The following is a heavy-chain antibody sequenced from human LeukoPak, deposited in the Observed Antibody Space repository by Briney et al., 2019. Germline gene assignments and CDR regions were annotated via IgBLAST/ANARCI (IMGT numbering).Heavy chain of an antibody. V-gene: IGHV3-23*01. CDR1: GFTFSSYA. Sequence: PGGSLRLSCAASGFTFSSYAMSWVRQAPGKGLEWFSAISGSGGSTYYAASVKGRFTISRDNSKNTLYLQMNSLRAEDTAVYYCAKDPRGYYDPSFDYWGQGTLVTVSS. CDR3: AKDPRGYYDPSFDY. J-gene: IGHJ4*02. D-gene: IGHD3-22*01. CDR2: ISGSGGST.